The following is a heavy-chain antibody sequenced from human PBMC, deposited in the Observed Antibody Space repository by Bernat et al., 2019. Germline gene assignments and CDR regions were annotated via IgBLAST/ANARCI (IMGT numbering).Heavy chain of an antibody. V-gene: IGHV3-33*06. CDR2: IWYDGSNK. CDR3: AKGSGWLLNPPLWY. D-gene: IGHD2-21*02. J-gene: IGHJ4*02. CDR1: GFTFSSYG. Sequence: QVQLVESGGGVVQPGRSLRLSCAASGFTFSSYGMHWVRQAPGKGLEWVAVIWYDGSNKYYADSVKGRFTISRDNSKNTLYLQMNSLRAEDTAVYYCAKGSGWLLNPPLWYWGQGTLVTVSS.